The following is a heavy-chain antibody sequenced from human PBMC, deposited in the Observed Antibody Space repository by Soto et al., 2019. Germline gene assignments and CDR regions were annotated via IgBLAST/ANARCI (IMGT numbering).Heavy chain of an antibody. D-gene: IGHD4-4*01. Sequence: QVQLQESGPGLVKPSGTLSLTCAVSGDSISSPKWWTWVRQPPGKGLEWIGDMLHSGTTNYNPSLKRRVTISVDKSKNQFSLQLYSVNAADTAVYYCGYSPGWDRHDLWGPGTLVIVSS. CDR3: GYSPGWDRHDL. CDR2: MLHSGTT. J-gene: IGHJ3*01. V-gene: IGHV4-4*02. CDR1: GDSISSPKW.